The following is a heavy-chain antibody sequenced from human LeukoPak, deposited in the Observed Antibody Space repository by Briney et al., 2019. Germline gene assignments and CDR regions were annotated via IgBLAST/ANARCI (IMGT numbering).Heavy chain of an antibody. CDR3: AIEGAYNRYDY. J-gene: IGHJ4*02. CDR1: GFTFSDYY. V-gene: IGHV3-74*01. D-gene: IGHD1-1*01. CDR2: LNTDGSSA. Sequence: GESLRLSCAASGFTFSDYYMHWVRQAPGKGLVGVSRLNTDGSSATYADSVKGRFSVSRDNAKNTLYLQMNSLRTEDTAVYYCAIEGAYNRYDYWGQGTLVTVSS.